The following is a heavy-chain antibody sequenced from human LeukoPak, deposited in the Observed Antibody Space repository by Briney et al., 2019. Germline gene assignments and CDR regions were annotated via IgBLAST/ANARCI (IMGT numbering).Heavy chain of an antibody. Sequence: GGSLRLSCAASGFTFSSYWMHWVRQAPGRGLEWVAVSSYDGNNHYYPDSVKGRFTVSRDNSKNTLYLQMNGLRPEDTAVYYCARYLEGFDYWGQGALVTVSS. V-gene: IGHV3-30-3*01. CDR1: GFTFSSYW. CDR2: SSYDGNNH. CDR3: ARYLEGFDY. J-gene: IGHJ4*02.